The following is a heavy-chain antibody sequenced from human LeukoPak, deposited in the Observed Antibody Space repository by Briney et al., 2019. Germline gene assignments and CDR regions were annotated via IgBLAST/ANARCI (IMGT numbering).Heavy chain of an antibody. D-gene: IGHD5-18*01. CDR3: TRLPIQLWPFVY. J-gene: IGHJ4*02. Sequence: SETLSLTCAVSGGSFSGYYWSWIREPPGKGREWIWEINHSRIINYLPSLQSQLTISLFTSNNQFSLKLTSVTAPDTAVYYYTRLPIQLWPFVYWGQGTLVTVSS. CDR2: INHSRII. V-gene: IGHV4-34*01. CDR1: GGSFSGYY.